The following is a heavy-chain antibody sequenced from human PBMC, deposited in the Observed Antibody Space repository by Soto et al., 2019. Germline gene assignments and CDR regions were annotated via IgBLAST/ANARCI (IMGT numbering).Heavy chain of an antibody. CDR1: GFTFGTVY. V-gene: IGHV3-13*01. CDR3: ARGRSFSYDSTPPPMFDP. J-gene: IGHJ5*02. Sequence: GCLSLSYAGSGFTFGTVYIHWVRQAPGKGLEWVSGIGTLSDTFYAASVQGRFTISRQNAKNSVYLQMNSLRAGDTAFYYCARGRSFSYDSTPPPMFDPSGQGTLVTVSS. D-gene: IGHD3-10*01. CDR2: IGTLSDT.